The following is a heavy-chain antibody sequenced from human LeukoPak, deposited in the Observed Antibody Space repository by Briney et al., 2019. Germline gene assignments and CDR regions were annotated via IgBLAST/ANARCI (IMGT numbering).Heavy chain of an antibody. V-gene: IGHV4-30-4*01. J-gene: IGHJ4*02. CDR2: IYYSGST. CDR3: ARLDYGDYLLDY. D-gene: IGHD4-17*01. CDR1: SGSISSGDYY. Sequence: PSETLSLTCTVSSGSISSGDYYWTWIRQPPGKGLERIGYIYYSGSTYYSPSLKSRVIISVDTSKNQFSLKLSSVTAADTAVYYCARLDYGDYLLDYWGQGTLVNVSS.